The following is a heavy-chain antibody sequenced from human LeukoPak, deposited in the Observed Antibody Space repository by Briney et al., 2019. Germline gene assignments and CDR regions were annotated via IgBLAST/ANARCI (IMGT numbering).Heavy chain of an antibody. CDR3: ATDQDDSRGY. CDR1: GGTLSSYG. Sequence: SVTVSCKASGGTLSSYGISWVRQAPGQGLEWMGRVIPILGIANYAQKFQGRVTITADESTSTAYMELSSLRSEDTAVYYCATDQDDSRGYWGQGTLVTVSS. D-gene: IGHD3-22*01. CDR2: VIPILGIA. V-gene: IGHV1-69*04. J-gene: IGHJ4*02.